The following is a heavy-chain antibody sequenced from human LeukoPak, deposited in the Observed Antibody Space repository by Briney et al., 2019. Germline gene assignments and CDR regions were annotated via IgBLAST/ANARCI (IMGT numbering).Heavy chain of an antibody. CDR2: INHSGST. D-gene: IGHD6-13*01. J-gene: IGHJ4*02. CDR1: GVSFSGYY. V-gene: IGHV4-34*01. Sequence: SETLSLTCAVYGVSFSGYYWSWIRQPPGKGLEWIGEINHSGSTNYNPSLKSRVTISVDTSKNQFSLKLSSVTAADTAVYYCARGRSSWYSEVFDYWGQGTLVTVSS. CDR3: ARGRSSWYSEVFDY.